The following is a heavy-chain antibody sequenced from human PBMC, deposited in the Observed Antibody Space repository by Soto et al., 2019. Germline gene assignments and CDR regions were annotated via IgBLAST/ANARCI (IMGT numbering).Heavy chain of an antibody. Sequence: GASVKVSCKASGYTFTGYYVHCVREAPGQVLEWMGWINPETGGTSYAQKFQGRVTLSRDTSINTAYLELSRLRFDDAAVYFCARERYQVISDGMDVWGQGTTVTVSS. D-gene: IGHD2-2*01. V-gene: IGHV1-2*02. CDR2: INPETGGT. CDR3: ARERYQVISDGMDV. J-gene: IGHJ6*02. CDR1: GYTFTGYY.